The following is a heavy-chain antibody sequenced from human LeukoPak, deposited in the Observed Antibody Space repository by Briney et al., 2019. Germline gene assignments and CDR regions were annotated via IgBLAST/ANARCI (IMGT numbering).Heavy chain of an antibody. CDR2: INPSGGST. CDR3: ARPLAPVMLNAFDI. V-gene: IGHV1-46*01. CDR1: GYTFTSYX. Sequence: VKVSCTASGYTFTSYXIHWVRQAPGQGLEWMGIINPSGGSTDYAQKFQGRVTVTRDTSTSTVYMELSSLRSEDTAIYYCARPLAPVMLNAFDIWGQGTMVTVSS. D-gene: IGHD2-8*01. J-gene: IGHJ3*02.